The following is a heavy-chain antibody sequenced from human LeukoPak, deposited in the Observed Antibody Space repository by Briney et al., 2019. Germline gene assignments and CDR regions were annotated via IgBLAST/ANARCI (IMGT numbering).Heavy chain of an antibody. D-gene: IGHD2-8*01. CDR1: GFTFDTYA. J-gene: IGHJ6*02. CDR2: ISYDGSTK. V-gene: IGHV3-30*04. CDR3: AKVATLPAEGHCTKIPCPRADV. Sequence: PGRSLRLSCVASGFTFDTYAMHWVRQAPGQGLEWVAVISYDGSTKSYLDSVRGRFTISRDNSKNTLYLQMNGLRIDDTAVYFCAKVATLPAEGHCTKIPCPRADVWGQGTTVTVSS.